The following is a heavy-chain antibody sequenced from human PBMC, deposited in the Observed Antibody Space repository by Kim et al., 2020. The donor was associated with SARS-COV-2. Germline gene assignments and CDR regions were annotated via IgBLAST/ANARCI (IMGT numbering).Heavy chain of an antibody. J-gene: IGHJ4*02. D-gene: IGHD5-18*01. CDR1: GYSFSTYW. CDR2: IYPGDSET. V-gene: IGHV5-51*01. Sequence: GESLKISCKGSGYSFSTYWIGWVRQMPGKGLEWMGIIYPGDSETRYSPSFQGQVTISADKSFTSAYLQWSSLKASDTAMDYCARTYTYGYGNVDHWGQGT. CDR3: ARTYTYGYGNVDH.